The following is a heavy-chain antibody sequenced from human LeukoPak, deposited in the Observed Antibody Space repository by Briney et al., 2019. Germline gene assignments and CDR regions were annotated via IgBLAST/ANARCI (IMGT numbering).Heavy chain of an antibody. D-gene: IGHD4-17*01. V-gene: IGHV4-4*07. CDR2: IYTSGST. CDR3: ARLYGDYLPFDY. J-gene: IGHJ4*02. Sequence: SDTLSLTCPVSGCSISSYYWSWIRQPAGKGLEWIGRIYTSGSTNYNPSPKSRVTMSVDTSKNQFSLKLSSVTAADTAVYYCARLYGDYLPFDYWGQGTLVTVSS. CDR1: GCSISSYY.